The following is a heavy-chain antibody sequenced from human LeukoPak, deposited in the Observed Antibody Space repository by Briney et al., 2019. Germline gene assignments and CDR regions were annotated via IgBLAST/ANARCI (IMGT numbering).Heavy chain of an antibody. CDR1: GYTFTSYG. D-gene: IGHD1-26*01. J-gene: IGHJ4*02. V-gene: IGHV1-69*05. CDR3: ASENSGSSMSFDY. Sequence: GASVKVSCKASGYTFTSYGISWVRQAPGQGLEWMVGIIPIFGTANYAQKFQGRVTITTDESTSTAYMELSSLRSEDTAVYYCASENSGSSMSFDYWGQGTLVTVSS. CDR2: IIPIFGTA.